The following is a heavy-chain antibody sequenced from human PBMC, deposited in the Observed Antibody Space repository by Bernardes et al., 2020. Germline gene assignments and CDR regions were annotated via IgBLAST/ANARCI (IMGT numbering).Heavy chain of an antibody. J-gene: IGHJ4*02. CDR3: AKDGYSSSPWG. Sequence: GGSLRLSCAASGFTSSSYGMHWVRQAPGKGLEWVAVISYDGSNKYYADSVKGRFTISRDNSKNTLYLQMNSLRAEDTAVYYCAKDGYSSSPWGWGQGTLVTVSS. D-gene: IGHD6-13*01. CDR2: ISYDGSNK. V-gene: IGHV3-30*18. CDR1: GFTSSSYG.